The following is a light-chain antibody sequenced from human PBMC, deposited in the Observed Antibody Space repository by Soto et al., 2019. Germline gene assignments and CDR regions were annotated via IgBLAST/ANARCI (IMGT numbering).Light chain of an antibody. CDR1: QSVSSK. Sequence: EIVMTQSPATLSVSPGERATLSCRASQSVSSKLAWYQQKPGQAPRLLIYGASNRATGITDRFSGSGSGTDFTLTISRLEPEDFAVYYCQQYGSSGTFGQGTKVDI. CDR3: QQYGSSGT. V-gene: IGKV3-20*01. J-gene: IGKJ1*01. CDR2: GAS.